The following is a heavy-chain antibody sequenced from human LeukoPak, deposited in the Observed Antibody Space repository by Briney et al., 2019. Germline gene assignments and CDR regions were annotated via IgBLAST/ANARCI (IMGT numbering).Heavy chain of an antibody. D-gene: IGHD3-10*01. J-gene: IGHJ6*02. V-gene: IGHV4-59*01. CDR3: ARVAVIIDRGSYYGMDV. Sequence: SETLSLTCTVSGGSISSYYWSWIRQPPGKGLEWIGYIYYSGSTNYNPSLKSRVTISVDTSKNQFSLKLSSVTAADTAVYYCARVAVIIDRGSYYGMDVWDQGTTVTVSS. CDR1: GGSISSYY. CDR2: IYYSGST.